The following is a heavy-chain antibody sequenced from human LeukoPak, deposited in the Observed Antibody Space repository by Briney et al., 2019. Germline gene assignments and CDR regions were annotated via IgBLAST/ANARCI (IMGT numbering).Heavy chain of an antibody. Sequence: SETLSLTCAVSGGSITTTDFDWAWIRQPPGQGFEWIATISSSGKAYYYPSLMSRVTISVDTSKNQFSLDVTPVTAADTGLFYCARFKGGTGFDYWGRGILVIV. V-gene: IGHV4-39*01. CDR1: GGSITTTDFD. D-gene: IGHD1-26*01. J-gene: IGHJ4*02. CDR2: ISSSGKA. CDR3: ARFKGGTGFDY.